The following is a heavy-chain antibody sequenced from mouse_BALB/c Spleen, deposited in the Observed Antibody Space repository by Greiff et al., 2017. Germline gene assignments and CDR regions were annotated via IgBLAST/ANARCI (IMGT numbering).Heavy chain of an antibody. D-gene: IGHD1-1*01. CDR3: ARRDYGSSLGYYAMDY. CDR2: ISSGSSTI. CDR1: GFTFSSFG. J-gene: IGHJ4*01. Sequence: EVHLVESGGGLVQPGGSRKLSCAASGFTFSSFGMHWVRQAPEKGLEWVAYISSGSSTIYYADTVKGRFTISRDNPKNTLFLQMTSLRSEDTAMYYCARRDYGSSLGYYAMDYWGQGTSVTVSS. V-gene: IGHV5-17*02.